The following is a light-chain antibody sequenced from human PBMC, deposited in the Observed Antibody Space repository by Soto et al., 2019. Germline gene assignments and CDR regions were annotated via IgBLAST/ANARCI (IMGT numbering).Light chain of an antibody. CDR1: SSDVGGYNY. CDR2: EVI. Sequence: QSVLTQPASVSGSPGQSITISCTGSSSDVGGYNYVSWYQHHPGKAPKMLIFEVINRPSGVSDRFSGSKSGNTASLTISGLQPEDEADYYCSSYTGTNTLLLFGGGTKLTV. J-gene: IGLJ2*01. V-gene: IGLV2-14*01. CDR3: SSYTGTNTLLL.